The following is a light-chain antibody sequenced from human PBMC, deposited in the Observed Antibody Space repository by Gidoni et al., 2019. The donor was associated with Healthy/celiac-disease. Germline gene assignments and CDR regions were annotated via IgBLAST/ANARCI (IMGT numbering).Light chain of an antibody. V-gene: IGKV3-20*01. CDR2: GAS. CDR3: QQYGSSPPWT. Sequence: IVLTQSPVTLSLSPGESATLSGRASQSVSSSYLAWYQQKPGQAPRLLIYGASSRATGIADRCSGSGSGTDFTLTISRLEPEDFAVYYCQQYGSSPPWTFXQXTKVEIK. J-gene: IGKJ1*01. CDR1: QSVSSSY.